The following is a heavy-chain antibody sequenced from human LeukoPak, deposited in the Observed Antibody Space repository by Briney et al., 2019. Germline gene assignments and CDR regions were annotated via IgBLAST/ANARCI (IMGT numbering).Heavy chain of an antibody. Sequence: GASVKVSCKASGYTFTSYGINWVRQAPGKGLEWVSGFGGSGGKTFYADSVKGRFTISRDNSKNTLYLQMNSLRAEDTAVYYCAKGCNVYNFGGGDFWGQGTLVTVSS. CDR3: AKGCNVYNFGGGDF. D-gene: IGHD5/OR15-5a*01. J-gene: IGHJ4*02. V-gene: IGHV3-23*01. CDR2: FGGSGGKT. CDR1: GYTFTSYG.